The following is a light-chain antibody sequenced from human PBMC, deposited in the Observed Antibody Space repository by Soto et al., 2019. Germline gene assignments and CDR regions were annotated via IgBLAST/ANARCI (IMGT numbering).Light chain of an antibody. V-gene: IGLV2-8*01. CDR2: EVN. Sequence: QSALTQPPSASGSPGQSVTISCTGTNSDVGGYNYVSWYQQHPGKAPKLMIYEVNKRPSGVPDRFSGSKSGNTASLTVSGLQAEDEADYYCSSYADSNTPVFGGGTKLTVL. CDR1: NSDVGGYNY. CDR3: SSYADSNTPV. J-gene: IGLJ2*01.